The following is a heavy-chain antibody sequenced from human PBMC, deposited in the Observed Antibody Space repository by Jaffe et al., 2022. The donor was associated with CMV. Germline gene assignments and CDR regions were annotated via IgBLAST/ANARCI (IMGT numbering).Heavy chain of an antibody. CDR1: GFILTDYV. CDR3: TKGEMTTTREGVDV. Sequence: EVQLLESGGGLVQPGGSLGLSCTASGFILTDYVMAWVRQAPGRGLEWISTFGTEGSAYYVDSVKGRFTISRDISRNTLYLQMNTLRAEDTAIYYCTKGEMTTTREGVDVWGQGTTVTVSS. CDR2: FGTEGSA. J-gene: IGHJ6*02. D-gene: IGHD4-17*01. V-gene: IGHV3-23*01.